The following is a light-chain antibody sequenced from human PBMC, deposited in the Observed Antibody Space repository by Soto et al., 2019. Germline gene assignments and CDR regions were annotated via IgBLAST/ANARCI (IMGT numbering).Light chain of an antibody. CDR3: LQRSNWPGT. CDR1: QSVSSY. J-gene: IGKJ1*01. Sequence: EIVLTQSPATLSLSPGERATLSCRASQSVSSYLAWYQQKPGQAPRLLIYDASNRATGIPARFSGSGSGTDFTLTISSLEPEDFSAYYCLQRSNWPGTFGQGTKV. V-gene: IGKV3-11*01. CDR2: DAS.